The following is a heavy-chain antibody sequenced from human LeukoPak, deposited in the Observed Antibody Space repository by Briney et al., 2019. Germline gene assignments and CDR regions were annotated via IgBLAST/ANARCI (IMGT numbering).Heavy chain of an antibody. D-gene: IGHD3-22*01. J-gene: IGHJ3*01. CDR2: MNPNNGNT. CDR3: ASARITMMAFDV. CDR1: GYTFTSFD. V-gene: IGHV1-8*01. Sequence: ASVKVSCKASGYTFTSFDINWVRQATGQGLEWMGWMNPNNGNTGFVQKFQGRVTMTRNTSISTAYMELSSLRSDDTAVYYCASARITMMAFDVWGQGTVVTVSS.